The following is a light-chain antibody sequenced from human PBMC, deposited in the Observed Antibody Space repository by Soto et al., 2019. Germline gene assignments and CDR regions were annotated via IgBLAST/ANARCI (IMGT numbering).Light chain of an antibody. Sequence: QSALTQPRSVSGSPGQSVTISCTGTSSDVGDYDFVSWYRQHPGTVPKLMIYDVSERPSGVPDRFSGSKSGNTASLTISGLQAEDEAVYYCCSYAGSYTWVFGGGTQLTVL. CDR3: CSYAGSYTWV. CDR1: SSDVGDYDF. J-gene: IGLJ7*01. V-gene: IGLV2-11*01. CDR2: DVS.